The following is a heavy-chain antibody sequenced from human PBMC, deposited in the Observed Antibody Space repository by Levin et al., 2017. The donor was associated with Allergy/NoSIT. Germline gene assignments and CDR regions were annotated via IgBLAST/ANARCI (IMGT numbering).Heavy chain of an antibody. CDR2: INHSGST. Sequence: SQTLSLTCAVYGGSFRGSYWSWIRQPPGKGLEWIGEINHSGSTNYNPSLKSRVTISVDTSKNQFSLKLSSVTAADTAVYYCARTFARAVHWGQGTLVTVSS. D-gene: IGHD3-10*01. J-gene: IGHJ4*02. V-gene: IGHV4-34*01. CDR1: GGSFRGSY. CDR3: ARTFARAVH.